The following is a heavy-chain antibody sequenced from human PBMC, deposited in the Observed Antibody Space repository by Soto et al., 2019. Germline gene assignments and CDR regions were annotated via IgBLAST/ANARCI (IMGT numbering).Heavy chain of an antibody. CDR3: AKGQHCSTTSCYFYFYGMDV. J-gene: IGHJ6*02. CDR1: GFIFNTYG. CDR2: ISYDGSNK. D-gene: IGHD2-2*01. Sequence: QVQLVESGGGVVQPGRSLRLSCAASGFIFNTYGMHWVRQAPGKGLEWVAVISYDGSNKYYAGSVKGRLTISRDNSKNTLYLQMNSLRAEDTAVYYCAKGQHCSTTSCYFYFYGMDVWGQRTKVAVSS. V-gene: IGHV3-30*18.